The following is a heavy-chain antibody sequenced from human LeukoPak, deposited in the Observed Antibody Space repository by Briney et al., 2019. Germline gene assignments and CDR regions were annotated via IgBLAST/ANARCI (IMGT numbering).Heavy chain of an antibody. D-gene: IGHD5-18*01. CDR1: GFTFSSYS. CDR2: ISSSGSTI. CDR3: ARVFVQLWLPHY. V-gene: IGHV3-48*04. J-gene: IGHJ4*02. Sequence: GGSLRLSCAASGFTFSSYSMNWVRQAPGKGLEWVSYISSSGSTIYYADSVKGRFTISRDNAKNSLYLQMNSLRAEDTAVYYCARVFVQLWLPHYWGQGTLVTVSS.